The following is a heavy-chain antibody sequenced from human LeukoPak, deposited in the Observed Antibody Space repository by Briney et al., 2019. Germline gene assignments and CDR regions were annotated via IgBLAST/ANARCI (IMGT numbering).Heavy chain of an antibody. CDR2: IKQDGSKK. CDR1: GFTFSTYW. CDR3: ARDSIDPGVAAAGNYDY. V-gene: IGHV3-7*01. D-gene: IGHD6-13*01. J-gene: IGHJ4*02. Sequence: GGSLRLSCAASGFTFSTYWMSWVRQAPGKGLEGVANIKQDGSKKYYVDSVRGRFTISRDNAKNSLDLKMKSLRAEDKAVYYCARDSIDPGVAAAGNYDYWGQGTLVTVSS.